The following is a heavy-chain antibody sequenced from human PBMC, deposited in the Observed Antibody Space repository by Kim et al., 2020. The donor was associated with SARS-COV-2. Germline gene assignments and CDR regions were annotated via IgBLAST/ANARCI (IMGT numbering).Heavy chain of an antibody. J-gene: IGHJ4*02. CDR3: AGSQPGGWYWNY. CDR2: IYYSGST. Sequence: SETLSLTCTVSGGSISSYYWSWIRQPPGKGLEWIGYIYYSGSTNYNPSLKSRVTISVDTSKNQFSLKLSSVTAADTAVYYCAGSQPGGWYWNYWGQGTLVTVSS. D-gene: IGHD6-19*01. CDR1: GGSISSYY. V-gene: IGHV4-59*13.